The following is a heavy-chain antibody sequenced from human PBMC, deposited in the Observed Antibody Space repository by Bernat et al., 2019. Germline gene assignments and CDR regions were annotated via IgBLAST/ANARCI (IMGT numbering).Heavy chain of an antibody. CDR3: ARAPRSYQDRSGQATWFDP. CDR1: GGPFSGYY. Sequence: QVQLQQWGAGLLKPSETLSLTCDVYGGPFSGYYWSWIRQAPGKGLEWIGEINHTGRTNYNPSLKSRVTMSVDTSKNQFSLYLTSVTAADTAVYYCARAPRSYQDRSGQATWFDPGGQGALATGSS. CDR2: INHTGRT. D-gene: IGHD3-22*01. J-gene: IGHJ5*02. V-gene: IGHV4-34*01.